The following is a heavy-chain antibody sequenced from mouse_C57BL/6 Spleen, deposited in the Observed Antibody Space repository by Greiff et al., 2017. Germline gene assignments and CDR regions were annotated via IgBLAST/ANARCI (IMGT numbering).Heavy chain of an antibody. CDR2: IYPGDGDT. CDR1: GYAFSSSW. V-gene: IGHV1-82*01. D-gene: IGHD1-1*01. J-gene: IGHJ4*01. Sequence: QVQLKQSGPELVKPGASVKISCKASGYAFSSSWLNWVKQTPGKGLEWIGRIYPGDGDTNYNGKFKGKATLTANKSSSTAYMQLCSLTSKDSAVDFCARSDSSYAMDYWGQGTSVTVSS. CDR3: ARSDSSYAMDY.